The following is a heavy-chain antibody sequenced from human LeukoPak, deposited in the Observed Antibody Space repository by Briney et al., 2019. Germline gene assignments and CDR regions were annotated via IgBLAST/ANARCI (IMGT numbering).Heavy chain of an antibody. V-gene: IGHV4-31*03. Sequence: SETLSLTCTVFGDSLNSGSYYWSWTRQHSERGLEWIGYISYRGTTFYNPSLKSRVSISGDTSKTQFSLNINSVTAADTAVYYCARMPRGVAVVTPYYFDSWGQGTLVTVSS. CDR3: ARMPRGVAVVTPYYFDS. CDR2: ISYRGTT. J-gene: IGHJ4*02. CDR1: GDSLNSGSYY. D-gene: IGHD2-21*02.